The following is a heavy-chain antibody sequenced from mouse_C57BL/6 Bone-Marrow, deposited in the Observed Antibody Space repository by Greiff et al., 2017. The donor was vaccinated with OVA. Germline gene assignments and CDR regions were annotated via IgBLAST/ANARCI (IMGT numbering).Heavy chain of an antibody. CDR3: ASRGVTVYFDY. D-gene: IGHD3-3*01. V-gene: IGHV1-80*01. Sequence: QVQLKESGAELVKPGASVKISCKASGYAFSTYWMNWVKQRPGKGLEWIGQIYPGDGDTNYNGKFKGKATLTADKSSSTAYMQLSSLTSEDSAVYFCASRGVTVYFDYWGQGTTLTVSS. J-gene: IGHJ2*01. CDR2: IYPGDGDT. CDR1: GYAFSTYW.